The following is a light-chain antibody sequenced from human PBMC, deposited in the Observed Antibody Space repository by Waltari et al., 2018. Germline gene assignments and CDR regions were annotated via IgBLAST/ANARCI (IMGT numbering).Light chain of an antibody. CDR3: SSYTSSSTLVV. CDR1: SSDVGGSHY. J-gene: IGLJ2*01. Sequence: QSALTQPASVSGSPGQSITIPCPGTSSDVGGSHYVSWYQQHPGKAPKLMIYDVTNRPSGVSNRFSGSKSGNTASLTISGLQAEDEAHYYCSSYTSSSTLVVFGGGTKLTVL. CDR2: DVT. V-gene: IGLV2-14*03.